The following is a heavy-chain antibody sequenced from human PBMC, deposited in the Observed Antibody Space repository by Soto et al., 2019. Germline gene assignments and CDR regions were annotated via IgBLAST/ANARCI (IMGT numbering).Heavy chain of an antibody. D-gene: IGHD3-3*01. V-gene: IGHV3-23*01. CDR3: AKGGDSWSGYSHY. Sequence: LRLSCAASGFSFSNFVMSWVRQAPGKGLEWVSGISGSGGSSFDVDSVRGRFTISRDNSKNTMYLQMNSLTNEDTAVYYCAKGGDSWSGYSHYWGPGTLVTVSS. CDR2: ISGSGGSS. J-gene: IGHJ4*02. CDR1: GFSFSNFV.